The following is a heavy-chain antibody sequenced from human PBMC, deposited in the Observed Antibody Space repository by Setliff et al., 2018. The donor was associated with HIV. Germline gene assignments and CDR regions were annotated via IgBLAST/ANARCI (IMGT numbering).Heavy chain of an antibody. D-gene: IGHD3-16*01. CDR3: ARDLHQPGYFYYVDV. CDR2: IYYSGNT. V-gene: IGHV4-59*01. J-gene: IGHJ6*04. CDR1: GGPFSSTS. Sequence: PSETLSLTCTVSGGPFSSTSWSWIRQFPGQGLEWIGYIYYSGNTNYNPSLKSRVTISIDTSKNRFFLKLNSVTAADTAIYHCARDLHQPGYFYYVDVWGKGTAVTVSS.